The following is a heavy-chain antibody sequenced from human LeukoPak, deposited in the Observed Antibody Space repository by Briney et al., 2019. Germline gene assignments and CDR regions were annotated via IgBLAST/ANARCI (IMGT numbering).Heavy chain of an antibody. D-gene: IGHD5-12*01. J-gene: IGHJ3*02. Sequence: GGSLRLSCATSGFTFSSYTMNWVRQAPGKGLEWVSSISGTSTYIYYADSLKGRFIISRDNSKNTLYLQMNSLRGEDTAVYYCARAEWLQKGVFDIWGQGTTVTVSS. CDR3: ARAEWLQKGVFDI. CDR2: ISGTSTYI. V-gene: IGHV3-21*04. CDR1: GFTFSSYT.